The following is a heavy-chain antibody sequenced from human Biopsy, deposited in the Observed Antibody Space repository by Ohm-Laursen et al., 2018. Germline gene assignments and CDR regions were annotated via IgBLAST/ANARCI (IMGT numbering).Heavy chain of an antibody. V-gene: IGHV3-33*01. CDR3: ARDRYYGSENYFSHYNMDV. CDR1: GFTFSGYG. J-gene: IGHJ6*03. D-gene: IGHD3-10*01. Sequence: SLRLSCTASGFTFSGYGMHWVRQAPGKGLEWVAVIWYDGTDKFYADSVKGRFTISRDNSKNTLYLHMNSLRAADTAGYYCARDRYYGSENYFSHYNMDVWGQGTTVTVSS. CDR2: IWYDGTDK.